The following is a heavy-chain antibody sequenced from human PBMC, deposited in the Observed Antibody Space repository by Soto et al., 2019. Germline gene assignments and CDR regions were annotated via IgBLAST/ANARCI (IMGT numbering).Heavy chain of an antibody. CDR3: ATDPLDS. J-gene: IGHJ4*02. V-gene: IGHV3-15*01. Sequence: EVQLVESGGGLVKPGESLRVSCAASGFTFRNVWMGWVRQAPGKGLEWVGRIKSKTDAETPDYAAPVKGRFTISRDDSIYTLYLLMNSLRAEDTAVYYCATDPLDSWGQGTLVTVSS. CDR1: GFTFRNVW. CDR2: IKSKTDAETP.